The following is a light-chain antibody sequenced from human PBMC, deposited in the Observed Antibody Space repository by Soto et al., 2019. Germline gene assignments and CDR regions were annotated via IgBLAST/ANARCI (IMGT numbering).Light chain of an antibody. V-gene: IGKV3D-15*01. CDR2: GAS. J-gene: IGKJ5*01. CDR3: QEYENTPGT. Sequence: EIVMTQSPATLSVSPGERATLSCRASQSVSSNLAWYQQKPGQAPRLLIYGASTRATGIPDRFSGSGSRTDFTLTFSRPEPEDFAVYYCQEYENTPGTFGRGTRLEIK. CDR1: QSVSSN.